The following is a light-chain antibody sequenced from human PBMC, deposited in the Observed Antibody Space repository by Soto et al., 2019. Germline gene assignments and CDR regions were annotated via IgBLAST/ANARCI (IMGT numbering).Light chain of an antibody. CDR3: QQRSNWPLT. J-gene: IGKJ4*01. Sequence: EIVLTQSPGTLSLSHGERATLSCRASQSVSSSYLAWYQQKPGQAPRLLIYGASSRATGIPDRFSGSGSGTDFTLTISRLEPEDFAVYYCQQRSNWPLTFGGGTKVDIK. V-gene: IGKV3D-20*02. CDR1: QSVSSSY. CDR2: GAS.